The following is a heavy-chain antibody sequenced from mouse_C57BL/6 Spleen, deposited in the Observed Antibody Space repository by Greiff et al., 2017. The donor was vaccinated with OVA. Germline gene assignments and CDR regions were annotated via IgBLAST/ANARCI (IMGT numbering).Heavy chain of an antibody. D-gene: IGHD2-4*01. CDR2: IWWDDDK. CDR1: GFSLSTFGMG. V-gene: IGHV8-8*01. CDR3: ARIKNDYDDCYFDV. J-gene: IGHJ1*03. Sequence: QVQLKESGPGILQPSQTLSLTCSFSGFSLSTFGMGVGWIRQPSGKGLEWLAHIWWDDDKYYNPALKSRLTISKDTSKNQVLLKIANVDTADTATYYCARIKNDYDDCYFDVWGTGTTVTVAS.